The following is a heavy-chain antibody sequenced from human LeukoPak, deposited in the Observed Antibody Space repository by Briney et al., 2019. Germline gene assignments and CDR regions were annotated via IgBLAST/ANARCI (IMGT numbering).Heavy chain of an antibody. CDR3: ARGAVAGHLYYFDY. CDR1: GGSFSGYY. J-gene: IGHJ4*02. V-gene: IGHV4-34*01. D-gene: IGHD6-19*01. Sequence: PSETLSLTCAVYGGSFSGYYWSWIRQPPGKGLEWIGEINHSGSTNYNPSLKSRVTISVDTSKNQFSLKLSSVTAADTAVYYCARGAVAGHLYYFDYWGQGTLVTVFS. CDR2: INHSGST.